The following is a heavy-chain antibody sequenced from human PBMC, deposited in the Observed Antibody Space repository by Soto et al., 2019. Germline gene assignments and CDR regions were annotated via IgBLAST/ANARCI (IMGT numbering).Heavy chain of an antibody. CDR1: GYTFTSYA. J-gene: IGHJ5*02. CDR2: INAGNGNT. CDR3: VRDVSVYSSSLSWFDP. D-gene: IGHD6-6*01. Sequence: QVQLVQSGAEVKKPEASVKVSCKASGYTFTSYAMHWVRQAPGQRLEWMGWINAGNGNTKYSQKFQGRVTITRDTSASTAYMELSSLRSEDTAVYYCVRDVSVYSSSLSWFDPWGQGTLVTVSS. V-gene: IGHV1-3*01.